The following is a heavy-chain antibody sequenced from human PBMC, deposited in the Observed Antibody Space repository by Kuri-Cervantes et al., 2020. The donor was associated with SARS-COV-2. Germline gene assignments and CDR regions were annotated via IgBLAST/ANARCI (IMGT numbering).Heavy chain of an antibody. CDR3: AKRSAVAPESMDV. D-gene: IGHD6-19*01. Sequence: GGSLRLSCAASGFTFSNAWMSWVRQAPGKGLEWVAFIRYDGSNKYYADSVKGRFTISRDNSKNTLYLQMNSLRAEDTAVYYCAKRSAVAPESMDVWGQGTTVTVSS. J-gene: IGHJ6*02. CDR1: GFTFSNAW. CDR2: IRYDGSNK. V-gene: IGHV3-30*02.